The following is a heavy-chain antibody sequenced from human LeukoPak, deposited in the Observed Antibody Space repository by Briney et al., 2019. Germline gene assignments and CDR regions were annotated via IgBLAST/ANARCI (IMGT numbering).Heavy chain of an antibody. V-gene: IGHV4-61*02. Sequence: PSQTLSLTSTDPVGSICSGRDYWSWIRQPGGGGLEWIGRIYTSGSTTYKTSLRSRVTISVDTPTNQFFLKLSSVTAGARTCVYCARDPAYNASAKTMDVWGKGTTVTISS. CDR3: ARDPAYNASAKTMDV. CDR1: VGSICSGRDY. CDR2: IYTSGST. D-gene: IGHD3-10*01. J-gene: IGHJ6*03.